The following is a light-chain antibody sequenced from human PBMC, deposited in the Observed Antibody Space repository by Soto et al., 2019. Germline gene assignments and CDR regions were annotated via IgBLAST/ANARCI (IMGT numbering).Light chain of an antibody. CDR3: QQRGNRPPWT. CDR1: QSVDKY. V-gene: IGKV3-11*01. J-gene: IGKJ1*01. CDR2: DAS. Sequence: EIVMTQSPATLSLSPGERATLSCRASQSVDKYLVWYQQKPGQAPRHLIYDASNRATGIPARFSGSGSGTDFTLTISSLEPEDFAVYYCQQRGNRPPWTFGQGTKVEIK.